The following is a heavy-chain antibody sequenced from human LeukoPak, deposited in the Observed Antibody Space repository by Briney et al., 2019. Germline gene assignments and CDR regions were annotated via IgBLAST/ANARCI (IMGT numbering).Heavy chain of an antibody. CDR1: GGSISSYY. J-gene: IGHJ2*01. Sequence: PSETLSLTCTVSGGSISSYYWSWIRQPPGKGLEWIGYIYYSGSTNYNPSLRSRLTISVDTSKKHFSLKLSSVTAADTAVYYCARDRLGWYFDLWGRGTLVTVSS. CDR2: IYYSGST. V-gene: IGHV4-59*01. CDR3: ARDRLGWYFDL.